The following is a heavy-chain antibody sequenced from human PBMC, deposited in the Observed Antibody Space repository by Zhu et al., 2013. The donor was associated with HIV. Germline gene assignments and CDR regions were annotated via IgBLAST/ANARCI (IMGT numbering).Heavy chain of an antibody. D-gene: IGHD6-19*01. J-gene: IGHJ6*02. CDR2: INAGNGNT. V-gene: IGHV1-3*01. Sequence: QVQLVQSGAEVKKPGASVKVSCKASGYTFTSYAMHWVRQAPGQRLEWMGWINAGNGNTKYSQKFQGRVTITRDTSASTAYMELSSLRSEDTAVYYCARSTPXPYSSVHYYYYGMDVVGDQGTHGSPSP. CDR1: GYTFTSYA. CDR3: ARSTPXPYSSVHYYYYGMDVV.